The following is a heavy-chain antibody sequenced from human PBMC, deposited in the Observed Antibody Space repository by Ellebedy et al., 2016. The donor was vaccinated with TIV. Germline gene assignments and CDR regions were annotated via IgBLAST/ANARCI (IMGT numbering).Heavy chain of an antibody. D-gene: IGHD2-15*01. CDR1: GFTFSSYG. J-gene: IGHJ3*02. V-gene: IGHV3-33*01. CDR3: SRCVVAHAAFDI. CDR2: IWYDESNE. Sequence: PGGSLRLSCAASGFTFSSYGMHWVRQAPGKGLEWVAVIWYDESNEYYADSVKGRFTISRDNSKNTLYLQMNSLRAEDTAVYYCSRCVVAHAAFDIWGQGTMVTVSS.